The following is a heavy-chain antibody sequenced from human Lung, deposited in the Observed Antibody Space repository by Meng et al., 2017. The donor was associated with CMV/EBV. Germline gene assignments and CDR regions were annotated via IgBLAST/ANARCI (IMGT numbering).Heavy chain of an antibody. CDR1: GYTFTGYY. V-gene: IGHV1-2*02. Sequence: ASVKVSCKASGYTFTGYYLHWVRQAPGQGLEWMASIDPKSGDTKFAQKLQGRVTMTRDTSISTLYMQLSTLRSDDTAVYYCAKEGSGYYDALDIWGQGPMVTVSS. CDR3: AKEGSGYYDALDI. J-gene: IGHJ3*02. CDR2: IDPKSGDT. D-gene: IGHD3-3*01.